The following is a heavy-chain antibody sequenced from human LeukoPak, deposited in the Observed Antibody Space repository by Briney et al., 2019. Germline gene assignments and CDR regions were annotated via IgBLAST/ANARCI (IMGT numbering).Heavy chain of an antibody. D-gene: IGHD4-17*01. J-gene: IGHJ4*02. CDR1: GFTFSSYA. V-gene: IGHV3-23*01. CDR3: AKADYGDCGGSVY. Sequence: GGSLRLSCAASGFTFSSYAMSWVRQAPGKGLGWVSAISGSGGSTYYADSVKGRFTISRDNSKTTLYLQMNSLRAEDTAVYYCAKADYGDCGGSVYWGQGTLVTVSS. CDR2: ISGSGGST.